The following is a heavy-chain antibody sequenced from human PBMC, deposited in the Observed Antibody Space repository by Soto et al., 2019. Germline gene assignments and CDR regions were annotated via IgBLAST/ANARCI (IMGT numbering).Heavy chain of an antibody. Sequence: QVHLVESGGGVVQPGRSLRLSCAASGFTFSGYAMHWVRQAPGKGLEWVAVISYDGSNKYYADSVKGRFTISRDNSKNTLYLQMNSLRPEDTAVYYCARDACAGDCYFDSWGQGTLVTVSS. CDR3: ARDACAGDCYFDS. CDR1: GFTFSGYA. D-gene: IGHD2-21*02. V-gene: IGHV3-30-3*01. CDR2: ISYDGSNK. J-gene: IGHJ4*02.